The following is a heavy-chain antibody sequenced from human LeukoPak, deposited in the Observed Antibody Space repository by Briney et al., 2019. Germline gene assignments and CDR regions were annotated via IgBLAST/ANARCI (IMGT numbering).Heavy chain of an antibody. J-gene: IGHJ6*02. Sequence: PGGSLRLSCAASGFTFSSYAMSWVRQAPGKGLEWVSAISGSGGSTYYADSVKGRFTISRDNSKNTLYLQMNSLRAEDTGVYYCAKADDSSGYSYDYYYGMDVWGQGTTVTVSS. V-gene: IGHV3-23*01. CDR3: AKADDSSGYSYDYYYGMDV. CDR1: GFTFSSYA. D-gene: IGHD3-22*01. CDR2: ISGSGGST.